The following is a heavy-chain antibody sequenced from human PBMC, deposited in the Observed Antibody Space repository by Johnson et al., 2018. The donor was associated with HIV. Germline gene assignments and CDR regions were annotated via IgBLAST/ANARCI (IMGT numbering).Heavy chain of an antibody. CDR3: AKDPGGGYCRGGSCYWGAFDI. J-gene: IGHJ3*02. CDR2: ISWDGGST. CDR1: GFTFDDYA. D-gene: IGHD2-15*01. Sequence: DVQVVESGGVVVQPGGSLRLSCAASGFTFDDYAMHWVRQAPGKGLEWVSLISWDGGSTYYADSVKGRFTISRDNSKNSLYLQMNSLRAEDTAVYYCAKDPGGGYCRGGSCYWGAFDIWGQGTMVAVSS. V-gene: IGHV3-43D*03.